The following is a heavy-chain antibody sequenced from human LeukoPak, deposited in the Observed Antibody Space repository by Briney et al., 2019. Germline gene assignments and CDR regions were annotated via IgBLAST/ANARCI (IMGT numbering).Heavy chain of an antibody. CDR3: ARGNDILTGYEFDY. J-gene: IGHJ4*02. Sequence: GGSRSLPCAASGFTFSSYEMNWVRQSPGKGLEWVSYLSSSGSTIYYADSVKGRFTNSKDNAKNSLYLQMNSLRAGDTAVDYCARGNDILTGYEFDYWGQGALVTVSS. CDR2: LSSSGSTI. V-gene: IGHV3-48*03. CDR1: GFTFSSYE. D-gene: IGHD3-9*01.